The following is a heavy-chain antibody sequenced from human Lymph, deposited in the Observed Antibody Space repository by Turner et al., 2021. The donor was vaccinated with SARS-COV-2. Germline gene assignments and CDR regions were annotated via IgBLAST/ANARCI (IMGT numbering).Heavy chain of an antibody. D-gene: IGHD2-21*02. CDR1: GGSMNNNY. J-gene: IGHJ5*02. CDR3: ARQTVNNWVDP. V-gene: IGHV4-59*01. CDR2: IFYRGST. Sequence: QVQLQESGPRLVKPSETLSLTCTVSGGSMNNNYWSWIRQPPGKRLEWIGFIFYRGSTNYNPSLKSRVTISVDTSENQFSLKLTSVTAADTAIYYCARQTVNNWVDPWGQGTLVTVSS.